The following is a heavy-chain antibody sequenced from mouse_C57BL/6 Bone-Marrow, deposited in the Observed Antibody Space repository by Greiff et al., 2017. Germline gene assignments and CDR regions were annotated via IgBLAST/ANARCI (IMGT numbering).Heavy chain of an antibody. CDR1: GFTFSDYG. J-gene: IGHJ1*03. CDR2: ISNLAYSI. CDR3: ARSFITTVVDWYFDV. V-gene: IGHV5-15*01. Sequence: EVQWVESGGGLVQPGGSLNLSCAASGFTFSDYGMAWVRQAPRKGPEWVAFISNLAYSIYYADTVTGRFTISRENAKNTLYLEMSSLRSEDTAMYYCARSFITTVVDWYFDVWGTGTTVTVSS. D-gene: IGHD1-1*01.